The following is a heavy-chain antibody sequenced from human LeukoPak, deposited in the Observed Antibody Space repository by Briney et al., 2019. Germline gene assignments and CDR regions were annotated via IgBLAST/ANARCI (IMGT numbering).Heavy chain of an antibody. D-gene: IGHD2-2*01. CDR3: ARDLGACSSTSCYYNWFDP. J-gene: IGHJ5*02. V-gene: IGHV1-46*01. CDR1: GYTLTSYY. Sequence: ASVKVSCKASGYTLTSYYMHWVRQAPGQGLEWMGIINPSGGSTSYAQKFQGRVTMTRDTSTSTVYMELSSLRSEDTAVYYCARDLGACSSTSCYYNWFDPWGQGTLVTVSS. CDR2: INPSGGST.